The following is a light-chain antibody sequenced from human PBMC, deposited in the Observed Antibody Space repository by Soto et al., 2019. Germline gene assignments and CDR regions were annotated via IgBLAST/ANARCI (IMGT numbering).Light chain of an antibody. CDR3: QQSYSPPLT. CDR2: WAS. V-gene: IGKV4-1*01. Sequence: DIVMTQSPDSLAVSLGERATMHCKSSQTVFYGINKKNYLAWYQHKPGQPPKLLIYWASTRESGVPDRFSGSGSGTDFTLTINSLHAEDVAVYYCQQSYSPPLTFGGWTKVEIK. CDR1: QTVFYGINKKNY. J-gene: IGKJ4*01.